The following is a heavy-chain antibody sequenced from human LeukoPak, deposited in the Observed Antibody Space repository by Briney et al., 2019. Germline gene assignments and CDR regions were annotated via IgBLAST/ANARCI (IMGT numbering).Heavy chain of an antibody. CDR1: GYTFTSYG. V-gene: IGHV1-18*01. CDR3: ARGGYSNYDPGYYYYYYMDV. D-gene: IGHD4-11*01. CDR2: ISAYNGNT. Sequence: ASGKVSCKASGYTFTSYGVSWVRQAPGQGREWRGWISAYNGNTNYAQKFQGRVTITADKATSTAYMELSSLRSEDTAVYYCARGGYSNYDPGYYYYYYMDVWGKGTTVTVSS. J-gene: IGHJ6*03.